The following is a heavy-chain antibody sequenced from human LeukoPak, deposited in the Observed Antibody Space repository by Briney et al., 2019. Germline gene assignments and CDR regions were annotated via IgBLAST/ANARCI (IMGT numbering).Heavy chain of an antibody. V-gene: IGHV3-15*01. CDR1: GFTFSNAW. D-gene: IGHD3-10*01. Sequence: GGSLRLSCAASGFTFSNAWMSWVRQAPGKGLEWVGRIKSKTDGGTTDYAAPVKGRFTISRDDSKNTLYLQMNSLKTEDTAVYYRTTRFIPGSGSNLGPFDYWGQGTLVTVSS. CDR2: IKSKTDGGTT. J-gene: IGHJ4*02. CDR3: TTRFIPGSGSNLGPFDY.